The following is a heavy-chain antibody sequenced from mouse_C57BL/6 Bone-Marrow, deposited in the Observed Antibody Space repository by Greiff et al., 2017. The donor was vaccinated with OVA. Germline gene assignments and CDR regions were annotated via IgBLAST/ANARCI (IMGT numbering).Heavy chain of an antibody. CDR3: TGPNYGSSSYYAMDY. CDR1: GFTFSNYW. J-gene: IGHJ4*01. D-gene: IGHD1-1*01. V-gene: IGHV6-3*01. CDR2: IRLKSDNYAT. Sequence: EVKLLESGGGLVQPGGSMKLSCVASGFTFSNYWMNWVRQSPEKGLEWVAQIRLKSDNYATHYAESVKGRFTISRDDSKSSVYLQMNNLRAEDTGNYYCTGPNYGSSSYYAMDYWGQGTSVTVSS.